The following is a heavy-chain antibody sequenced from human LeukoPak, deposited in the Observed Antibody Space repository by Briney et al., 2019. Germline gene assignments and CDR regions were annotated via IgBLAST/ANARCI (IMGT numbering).Heavy chain of an antibody. V-gene: IGHV1-8*01. Sequence: ASVKVSCKASGYTFTSYDFDWVRQATGQGLEWMGWMNPNSGNTGYAQKFQGRVTMTRNTSISTAYMELSSLRSEDTAVYYCARVYYYGSGSYYNYWGQGTLVTVSS. J-gene: IGHJ4*02. D-gene: IGHD3-10*01. CDR1: GYTFTSYD. CDR3: ARVYYYGSGSYYNY. CDR2: MNPNSGNT.